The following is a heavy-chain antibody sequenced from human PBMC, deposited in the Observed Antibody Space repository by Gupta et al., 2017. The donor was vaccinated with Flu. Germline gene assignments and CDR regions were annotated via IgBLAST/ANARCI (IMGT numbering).Heavy chain of an antibody. V-gene: IGHV3-23*01. Sequence: EVQLLESGGGLVQPGGSLRLSCAASGFTFSISAMRWVRQAPGKGREWVSAMSGRGTGTYYADSVKGRFTISRDSSENTLYLQMNSLRVEDTALYYCVKEHYYDGSGYNYYGGAFDVWGHGTMVTVSS. D-gene: IGHD3-22*01. CDR2: MSGRGTGT. CDR1: GFTFSISA. J-gene: IGHJ3*01. CDR3: VKEHYYDGSGYNYYGGAFDV.